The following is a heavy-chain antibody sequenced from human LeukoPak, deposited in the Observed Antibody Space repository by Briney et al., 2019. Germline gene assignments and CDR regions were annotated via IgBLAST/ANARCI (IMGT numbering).Heavy chain of an antibody. J-gene: IGHJ6*03. Sequence: PGGSLRLSCAASGFTFSSYAMSWVRQAPGKGLEWVSAISGSGGSTYYADSVKGRFTISRDNSKNTLYLQMNSLRAEDTAVYYCARIGSMRGYYYYYMDVWGKGTTVTVSS. D-gene: IGHD1-26*01. V-gene: IGHV3-23*01. CDR3: ARIGSMRGYYYYYMDV. CDR1: GFTFSSYA. CDR2: ISGSGGST.